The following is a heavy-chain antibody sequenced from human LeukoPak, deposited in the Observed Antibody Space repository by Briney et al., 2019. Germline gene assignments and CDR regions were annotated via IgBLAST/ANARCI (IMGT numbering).Heavy chain of an antibody. D-gene: IGHD3-3*01. J-gene: IGHJ3*02. CDR3: AKDFWSGSPTNAFDI. CDR2: IKEDGSEK. Sequence: PGGSLRLSCAASGFTFNRDWTAWVRQAPGKGLEWVANIKEDGSEKNYVDSVKGRFTISRDNAVNSVYLQMNDLRAEDTAVYYCAKDFWSGSPTNAFDIWGQGTMVTVSS. CDR1: GFTFNRDW. V-gene: IGHV3-7*03.